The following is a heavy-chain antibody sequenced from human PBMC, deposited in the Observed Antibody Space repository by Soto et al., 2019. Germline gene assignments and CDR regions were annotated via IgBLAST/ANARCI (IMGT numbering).Heavy chain of an antibody. CDR2: ISYEGRKK. V-gene: IGHV3-30*18. Sequence: QVQLVESGGGVVQPGRSLRLSCVVSGFTFSSYGMHWVRQAPGKGLEWVAVISYEGRKKYYADSVKGRFTISRDNSKNTLYLQMNNLRAEDTAVYYCAKDEVLVEVVARDYYGMDVWGQGTTVTVSS. CDR3: AKDEVLVEVVARDYYGMDV. J-gene: IGHJ6*02. D-gene: IGHD2-15*01. CDR1: GFTFSSYG.